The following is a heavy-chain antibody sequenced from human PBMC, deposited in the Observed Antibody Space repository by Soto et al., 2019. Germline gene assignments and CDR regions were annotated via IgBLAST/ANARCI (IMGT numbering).Heavy chain of an antibody. Sequence: SETLSLTCTVSGGSISSGGYYWSWLRQHPGKGLEWIGYIYYSGSTYYNPSLKSRVTISVDTSKNQFSLKLSSVTAADTAVYYCARVMDTPMANYYYYGMDVWGQGTTVTVSS. CDR2: IYYSGST. D-gene: IGHD5-18*01. V-gene: IGHV4-31*03. J-gene: IGHJ6*02. CDR3: ARVMDTPMANYYYYGMDV. CDR1: GGSISSGGYY.